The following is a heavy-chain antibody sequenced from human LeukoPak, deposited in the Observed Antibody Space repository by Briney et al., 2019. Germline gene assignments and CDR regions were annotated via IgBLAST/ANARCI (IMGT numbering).Heavy chain of an antibody. V-gene: IGHV4-4*07. CDR2: IHSSGST. J-gene: IGHJ4*02. CDR3: AGRVTASLLVGEAIDY. D-gene: IGHD1-26*01. CDR1: GGSINTYY. Sequence: SETLSLTCSVSGGSINTYYWSCIRQPAGKGLEWIGRIHSSGSTHYNPSLKSRVTMSLDTSKNQFSLKLTSVTAADTAVYYCAGRVTASLLVGEAIDYWGQGTLVTVSS.